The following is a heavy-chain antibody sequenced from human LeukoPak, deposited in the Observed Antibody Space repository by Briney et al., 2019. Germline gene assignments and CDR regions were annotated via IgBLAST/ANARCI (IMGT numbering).Heavy chain of an antibody. Sequence: PSETLSLTCAVSGGSISSYYWSWIRQPAGKGLEWIGRIYTSGSTNYNPSLKSRVTMSVDTSKNQFSLKLSSVTAADTAVYYCARDGRVTFGGVIVLAFDYWGQGTLVTVSS. CDR2: IYTSGST. CDR1: GGSISSYY. CDR3: ARDGRVTFGGVIVLAFDY. J-gene: IGHJ4*02. V-gene: IGHV4-4*07. D-gene: IGHD3-16*02.